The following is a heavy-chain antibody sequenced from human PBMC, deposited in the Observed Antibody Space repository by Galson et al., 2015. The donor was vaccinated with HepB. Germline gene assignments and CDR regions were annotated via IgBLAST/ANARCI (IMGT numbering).Heavy chain of an antibody. D-gene: IGHD6-25*01. Sequence: SVKVSCKASGYTFTSYYMHWVRQAPGQGLEWMGIINPSGGSTSYAQKFQGRVTMTRDTSTSTVYMELSSLRSEDTAVYYCARESMPLFPSGSAGFDPWGQGTLVTVSS. CDR3: ARESMPLFPSGSAGFDP. J-gene: IGHJ5*02. CDR2: INPSGGST. CDR1: GYTFTSYY. V-gene: IGHV1-46*03.